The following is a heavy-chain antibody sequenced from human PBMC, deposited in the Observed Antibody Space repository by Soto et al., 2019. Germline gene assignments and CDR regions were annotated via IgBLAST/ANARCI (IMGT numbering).Heavy chain of an antibody. Sequence: SETXSLTCALSGGPFSCGSYYWGWLRQHPGKGLEWIGYIYYSGSTYYNPSLKSRVTISVDTSKNQFSLKLSSVTAADTAVYYCARLRHFDYYYYYLDVWGKGTTVTVSS. CDR1: GGPFSCGSYY. CDR2: IYYSGST. J-gene: IGHJ6*03. V-gene: IGHV4-31*11. CDR3: ARLRHFDYYYYYLDV. D-gene: IGHD3-9*01.